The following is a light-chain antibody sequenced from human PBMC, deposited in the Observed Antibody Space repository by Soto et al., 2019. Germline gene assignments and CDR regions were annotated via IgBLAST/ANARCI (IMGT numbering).Light chain of an antibody. CDR2: GAF. CDR3: HQYKGWPPLT. V-gene: IGKV3-15*01. J-gene: IGKJ4*01. CDR1: QSVSYN. Sequence: EIVMTQSPATLSVSPGERATLSCRASQSVSYNLAWYQQKPGQGPRLLIYGAFTRATGIPARFSGSGSGTEFSLTTSSLQSEDVVVDYCHQYKGWPPLTFGGGTKVEIK.